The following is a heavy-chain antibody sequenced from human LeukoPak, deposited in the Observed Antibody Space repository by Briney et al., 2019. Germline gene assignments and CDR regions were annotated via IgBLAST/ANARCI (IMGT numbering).Heavy chain of an antibody. J-gene: IGHJ6*02. V-gene: IGHV3-7*03. Sequence: GGSLRLSCAASGFTFSSYWMSWVRQAPGKGLEWVANIKQDGSEKYYVDSVKGRFTISRDNSKNTLYLQMNSLRAEDTAVYCCAKDLPYGTYYYYGMDVWGQGTTVTVSS. CDR3: AKDLPYGTYYYYGMDV. CDR2: IKQDGSEK. D-gene: IGHD1-1*01. CDR1: GFTFSSYW.